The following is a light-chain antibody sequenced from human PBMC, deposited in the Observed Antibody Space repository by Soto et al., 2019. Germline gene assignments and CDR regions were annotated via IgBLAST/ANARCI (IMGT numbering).Light chain of an antibody. J-gene: IGKJ1*01. Sequence: DIQITQSTSSLTASVGDRVTITCRASQNIFNYLNWYQQKPGKAPNLLIYATSNLQSGVPSRFSGSGSGTDFTLTISSLQPEDFATYSCQQSYSTTWTFGQGTKADIK. CDR1: QNIFNY. CDR2: ATS. CDR3: QQSYSTTWT. V-gene: IGKV1-39*01.